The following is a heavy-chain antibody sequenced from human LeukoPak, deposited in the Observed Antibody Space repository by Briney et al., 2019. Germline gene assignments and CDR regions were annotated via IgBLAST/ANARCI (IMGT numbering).Heavy chain of an antibody. CDR1: GFTFSSYW. CDR3: ARDRLYYYDSSAYRWFDP. D-gene: IGHD3-22*01. V-gene: IGHV3-21*01. Sequence: PGGSLRLSCAASGFTFSSYWMHWVRQAPGKGLQRVSSISSSSSYIYYADSVKGRFTISRDNAKNSLYLQMNSLRAEDTAVYYCARDRLYYYDSSAYRWFDPWGQGTLVTVSS. CDR2: ISSSSSYI. J-gene: IGHJ5*02.